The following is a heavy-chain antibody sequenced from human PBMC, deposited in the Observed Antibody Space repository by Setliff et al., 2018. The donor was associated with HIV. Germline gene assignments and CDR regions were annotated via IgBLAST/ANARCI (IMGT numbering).Heavy chain of an antibody. D-gene: IGHD5-18*01. J-gene: IGHJ6*03. CDR3: ARGPVDTAMVRGDYLYYMDV. CDR1: GYTFTSYD. Sequence: ASVMVSCKASGYTFTSYDINWVRQATGQGLEWMGWMNPNSGDTGYAQKFQGRVTMTRSTSISTAYMELSSLKSEDTAVYYCARGPVDTAMVRGDYLYYMDVWGKGTTVTVSS. V-gene: IGHV1-8*01. CDR2: MNPNSGDT.